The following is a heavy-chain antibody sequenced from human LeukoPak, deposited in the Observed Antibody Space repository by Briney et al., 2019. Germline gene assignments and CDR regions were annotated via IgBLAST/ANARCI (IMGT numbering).Heavy chain of an antibody. CDR3: ARDGGGYDSIYYYYMDV. CDR2: INPSGGST. V-gene: IGHV1-46*01. Sequence: ASVKVSCKASGYTFTSYYMHWVRQAPGQGLEWMGIINPSGGSTSYGQKFQGIVIMTRDMSTSTVYMELSSLRSEDTAVYYFARDGGGYDSIYYYYMDVWGKGTTATVSS. J-gene: IGHJ6*03. CDR1: GYTFTSYY. D-gene: IGHD5-12*01.